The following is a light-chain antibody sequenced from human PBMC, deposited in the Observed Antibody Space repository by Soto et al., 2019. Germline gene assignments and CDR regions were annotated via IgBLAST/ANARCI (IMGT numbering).Light chain of an antibody. CDR2: GAS. CDR3: QKYSSVIT. V-gene: IGKV1-27*01. CDR1: QRISTY. Sequence: DIQMTQSPSSLSGSVGDRVTITCRASQRISTYLNWYQQKPGKVPRLLISGASTLQSGVPSRFSGSGSGTDFTLTITSLQPEDVATYYCQKYSSVITFGQGTRLEIK. J-gene: IGKJ5*01.